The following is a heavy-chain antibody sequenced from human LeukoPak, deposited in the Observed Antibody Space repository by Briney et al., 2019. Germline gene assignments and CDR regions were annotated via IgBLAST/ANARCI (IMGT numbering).Heavy chain of an antibody. Sequence: GASVDVSCKASGYTFTRYGISWVRQAPGQVLEWMGWISADNGNTNFAQKFQGRVIMTTDTSTSTAYMELRSLRSDDTAIYYCARDKAPYIMDVWGQGTTVTVSS. CDR2: ISADNGNT. D-gene: IGHD3-16*01. J-gene: IGHJ6*02. CDR3: ARDKAPYIMDV. V-gene: IGHV1-18*01. CDR1: GYTFTRYG.